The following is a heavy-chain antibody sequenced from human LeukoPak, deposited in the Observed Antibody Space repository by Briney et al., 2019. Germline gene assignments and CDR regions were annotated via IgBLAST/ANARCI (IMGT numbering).Heavy chain of an antibody. V-gene: IGHV4-39*01. CDR2: IYYSGST. CDR1: GGSISSSSYY. D-gene: IGHD2-15*01. J-gene: IGHJ4*02. Sequence: PSETLSLTCTVSGGSISSSSYYWGWIRQPPGKGLEWIGSIYYSGSTYYNPSLKSRVTISVDTSKNQFSLKLSSVTAADTAVYYCARSNRVVVAATHFDYWGQGTLVTVSS. CDR3: ARSNRVVVAATHFDY.